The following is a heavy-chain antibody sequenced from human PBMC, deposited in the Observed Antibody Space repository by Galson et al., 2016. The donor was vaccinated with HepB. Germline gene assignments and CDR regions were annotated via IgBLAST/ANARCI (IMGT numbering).Heavy chain of an antibody. Sequence: SLRLSCAASGFTFSTYSMNWVRQAPGRGLEWVPSIRSTSSYIYYADSVKGRFTVSSDNAETSLHLQMNSLRAEDTAVYYCARVGGGQRSCSHDCWGQGTLVTVSP. CDR1: GFTFSTYS. CDR3: ARVGGGQRSCSHDC. J-gene: IGHJ4*02. CDR2: IRSTSSYI. V-gene: IGHV3-21*01. D-gene: IGHD2-15*01.